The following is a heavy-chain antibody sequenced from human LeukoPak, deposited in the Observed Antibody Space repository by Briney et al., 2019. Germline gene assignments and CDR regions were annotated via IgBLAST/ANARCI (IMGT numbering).Heavy chain of an antibody. Sequence: SETLSLTCTVSGGSISSHYWSWLRQPPGQGLEWIGYIYYSGSTNYNHSLKSRVTISVDTSKNQFSLKLSSVTAADTAVYYCARGAIAVAGTGWFDPWGQGTLVTVSS. D-gene: IGHD6-19*01. CDR2: IYYSGST. V-gene: IGHV4-59*08. CDR1: GGSISSHY. J-gene: IGHJ5*02. CDR3: ARGAIAVAGTGWFDP.